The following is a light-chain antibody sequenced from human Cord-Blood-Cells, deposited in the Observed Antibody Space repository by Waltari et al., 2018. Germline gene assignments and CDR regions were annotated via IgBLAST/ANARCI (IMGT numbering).Light chain of an antibody. CDR1: QGISNW. Sequence: DIQMTQSPSSVSASVDDKVTITCRASQGISNWLAWYQQNPGKATKLLIYAESSLQSGVPARCSGSGSVTDFTLTISSLQPEDFATYYCQQANSFPFTFGHGTRLDIK. J-gene: IGKJ3*01. CDR2: AES. CDR3: QQANSFPFT. V-gene: IGKV1-12*02.